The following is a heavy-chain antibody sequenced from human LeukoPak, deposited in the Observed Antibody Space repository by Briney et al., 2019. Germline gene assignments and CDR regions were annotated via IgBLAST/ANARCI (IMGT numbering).Heavy chain of an antibody. D-gene: IGHD3-9*01. CDR1: GGTFSSYA. CDR2: IIPIFGTA. Sequence: SVKVSCKASGGTFSSYAISWVRQAPGQGLERMEGIIPIFGTANYAQKFQGRVTITADESTTTAYMELSSLRSEDTAVYYCASGRYDILTGADYWGQGTLVTVSS. V-gene: IGHV1-69*01. CDR3: ASGRYDILTGADY. J-gene: IGHJ4*02.